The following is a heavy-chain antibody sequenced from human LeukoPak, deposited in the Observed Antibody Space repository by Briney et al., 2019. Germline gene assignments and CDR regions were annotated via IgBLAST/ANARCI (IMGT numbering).Heavy chain of an antibody. Sequence: SETLSLTCAVYGGSFSGYYWSWIRQPPGKGLEWIGEINHSGSTNYNPSLKSRVTISVDTSKNQFSLKLSCVTAADTAVYFCARGPPTDYYDSRCFYYVFDYWGQGTLVTVSS. V-gene: IGHV4-34*01. CDR2: INHSGST. J-gene: IGHJ4*02. CDR1: GGSFSGYY. CDR3: ARGPPTDYYDSRCFYYVFDY. D-gene: IGHD3-22*01.